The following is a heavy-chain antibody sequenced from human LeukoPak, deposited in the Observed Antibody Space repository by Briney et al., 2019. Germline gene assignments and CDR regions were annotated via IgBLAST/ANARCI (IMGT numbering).Heavy chain of an antibody. CDR2: INPSGGST. CDR3: ARGGNAYQILWLDY. Sequence: RASVKVSCKASGYTFTSYCMHWVRQAPGQGLEWMGIINPSGGSTSYAQKLQGRVTMTTDTSTSTAYMELRSLRSDDTAVYYCARGGNAYQILWLDYWGQGTLVTVSS. V-gene: IGHV1-46*01. D-gene: IGHD3-10*01. CDR1: GYTFTSYC. J-gene: IGHJ4*02.